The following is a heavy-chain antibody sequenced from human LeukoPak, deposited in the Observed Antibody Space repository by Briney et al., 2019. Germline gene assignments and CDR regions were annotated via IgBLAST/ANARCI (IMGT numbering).Heavy chain of an antibody. Sequence: SETLSLTCAVYGWSFSGYYWSWIRQPPGKGLEWIGEINHSGGTNYNPSLKGRVTISVDTSKNQFSLKLSSVTAADTAVYYCARGPVGGYLPDWGQGTLVTVSS. CDR1: GWSFSGYY. CDR2: INHSGGT. D-gene: IGHD1-1*01. J-gene: IGHJ4*02. V-gene: IGHV4-34*01. CDR3: ARGPVGGYLPD.